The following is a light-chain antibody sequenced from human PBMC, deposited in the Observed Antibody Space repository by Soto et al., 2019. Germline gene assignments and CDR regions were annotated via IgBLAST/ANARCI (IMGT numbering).Light chain of an antibody. CDR3: QQYGTSPLT. J-gene: IGKJ4*01. V-gene: IGKV3-20*01. Sequence: EIVLTQSPRTLSLSPGESATLSCTASQSVRSNSLAWYQQKPGQAPRLLMFGASGRATGTPPRFSGRGSGTDVTLTIGRLEHEDFAVYYCQQYGTSPLTFGGGTKVDI. CDR2: GAS. CDR1: QSVRSNS.